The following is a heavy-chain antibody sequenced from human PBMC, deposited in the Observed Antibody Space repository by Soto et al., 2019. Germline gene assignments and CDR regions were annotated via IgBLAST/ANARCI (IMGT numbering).Heavy chain of an antibody. D-gene: IGHD5-12*01. V-gene: IGHV4-31*03. J-gene: IGHJ4*02. CDR2: IYYSGST. CDR1: GFSISSGGYY. CDR3: ARSRRDGYNYAFDY. Sequence: SETLSLTCTVFGFSISSGGYYWSWIRQHPGKGLEWIGYIYYSGSTQYNPSLESRVTISGDTSKNQFSLRLSSLTAADMAVYYCARSRRDGYNYAFDYWGQGTLVTVSS.